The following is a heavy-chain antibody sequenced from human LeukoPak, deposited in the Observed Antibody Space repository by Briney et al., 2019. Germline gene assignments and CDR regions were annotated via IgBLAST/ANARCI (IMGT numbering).Heavy chain of an antibody. V-gene: IGHV4-61*02. J-gene: IGHJ4*02. D-gene: IGHD5-24*01. Sequence: SQTLSLTCTVSGGSISSGSYYWSWIRQPAGKGLEWIGRIYTSGSTNYNPSLKSRVTISVDTSKNQFSLKVSSVTAADTAVYYCAKDSEGRWLQSGHWGQGTLVTVSS. CDR1: GGSISSGSYY. CDR3: AKDSEGRWLQSGH. CDR2: IYTSGST.